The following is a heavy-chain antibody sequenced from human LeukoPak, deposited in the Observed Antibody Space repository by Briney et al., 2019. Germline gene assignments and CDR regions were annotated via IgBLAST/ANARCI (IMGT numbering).Heavy chain of an antibody. J-gene: IGHJ5*02. CDR2: ISRSGDSA. V-gene: IGHV3-23*01. CDR3: AKGGDTSCHGCWFDP. CDR1: GFTFSSYF. D-gene: IGHD2-2*01. Sequence: GGSLRLSCAASGFTFSSYFMTWVRQAPGKGLEWVSTISRSGDSAYYADSVKGRFTISRDNSRDTLYLQMNSLRVEDTAVYYCAKGGDTSCHGCWFDPWGQGTLVTVSS.